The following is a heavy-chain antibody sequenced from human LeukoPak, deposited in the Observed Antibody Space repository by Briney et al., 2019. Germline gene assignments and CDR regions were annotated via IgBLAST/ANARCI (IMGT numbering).Heavy chain of an antibody. CDR2: IYYSGST. J-gene: IGHJ5*02. D-gene: IGHD6-19*01. V-gene: IGHV4-39*07. CDR3: ARVSRDSIAVAVTPNWFDP. CDR1: GGSISSSSYY. Sequence: SETLSLTCTVSGGSISSSSYYWGWIRQPPGKGLEWIGSIYYSGSTYYNPSLKSRVTISEDTSKNQFSLKLSSVTAADTAVYFCARVSRDSIAVAVTPNWFDPWGQGTLVTVSS.